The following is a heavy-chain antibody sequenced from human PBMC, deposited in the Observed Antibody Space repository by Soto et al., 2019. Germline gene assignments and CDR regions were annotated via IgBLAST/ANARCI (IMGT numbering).Heavy chain of an antibody. CDR1: GGSISSYY. J-gene: IGHJ4*02. D-gene: IGHD3-22*01. Sequence: LTCTVSGGSISSYYWSWIRQSPGKGLEWIGYIHYSGSTNYNPSLNPSLKSRVTMSVDTSRNQFSLKLSSVTAADTAVYYCARSIDSSGYYFSNCWGQGTLVTVSS. V-gene: IGHV4-59*01. CDR2: IHYSGST. CDR3: ARSIDSSGYYFSNC.